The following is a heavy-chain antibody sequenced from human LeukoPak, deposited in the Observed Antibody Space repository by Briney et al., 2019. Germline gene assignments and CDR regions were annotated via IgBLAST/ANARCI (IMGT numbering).Heavy chain of an antibody. CDR3: ARVGSVTNFGVVSYYFDY. Sequence: GESLKISCKASGYSFDYYWIAWVRQMPGKGLEWMGIIYPDDSDSTYSPSFQGQVTISVDKSINTAYLQWNSLKASNTAIYYCARVGSVTNFGVVSYYFDYWGQGTLVTVSS. V-gene: IGHV5-51*01. CDR1: GYSFDYYW. J-gene: IGHJ4*02. D-gene: IGHD3-3*01. CDR2: IYPDDSDS.